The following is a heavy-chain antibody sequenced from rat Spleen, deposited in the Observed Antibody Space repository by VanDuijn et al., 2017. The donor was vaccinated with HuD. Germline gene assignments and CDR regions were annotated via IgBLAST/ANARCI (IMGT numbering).Heavy chain of an antibody. CDR1: GFTFSDYG. D-gene: IGHD1-7*01. Sequence: EVQLVESGGGLVQPGRSLKLSCVASGFTFSDYGMNWIRQAPGTGLEWIAFISSSSGTIYYADTVKGRFTISRDNAKNTLYLQLSSLRSEDTALYYCATHGGLYNWFAYWGQGTLVTVSS. CDR2: ISSSSGTI. V-gene: IGHV5-34*01. J-gene: IGHJ3*01. CDR3: ATHGGLYNWFAY.